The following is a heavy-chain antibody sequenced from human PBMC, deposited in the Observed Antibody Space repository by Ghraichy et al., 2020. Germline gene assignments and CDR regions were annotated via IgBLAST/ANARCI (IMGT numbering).Heavy chain of an antibody. CDR2: FDPEDGET. V-gene: IGHV1-24*01. CDR1: GYTLTELS. J-gene: IGHJ6*02. Sequence: ASVKVSCKVSGYTLTELSMHWVRQAPGKGLEWMGGFDPEDGETIYAQKFQGRVTMTEDTSTDTAYMELSSLRSEDTAVYYCATILPLYGVYGMDVWGQGTTVTVSS. CDR3: ATILPLYGVYGMDV. D-gene: IGHD2/OR15-2a*01.